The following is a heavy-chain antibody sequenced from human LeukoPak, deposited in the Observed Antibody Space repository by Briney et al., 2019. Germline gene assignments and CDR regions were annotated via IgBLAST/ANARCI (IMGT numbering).Heavy chain of an antibody. D-gene: IGHD3-22*01. V-gene: IGHV1-2*02. CDR3: ARVPPYYYDSSANY. CDR1: GYTFTGYY. CDR2: INPNSGGT. J-gene: IGHJ4*02. Sequence: ASVKVSCKASGYTFTGYYMHWVRHAPGQGLEWMGWINPNSGGTNYAQKFQGRVTMTRDTSISTAYMELSGLRSDDTAVYYCARVPPYYYDSSANYWGQGTLVTVSS.